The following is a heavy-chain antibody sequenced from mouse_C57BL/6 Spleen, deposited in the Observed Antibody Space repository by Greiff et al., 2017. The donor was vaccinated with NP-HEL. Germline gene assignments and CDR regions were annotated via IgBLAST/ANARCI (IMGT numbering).Heavy chain of an antibody. J-gene: IGHJ1*03. Sequence: VKLQESGPGLVQPSQSLSITCTVSGFSLTSYGVHWVRQSPGKGLEWLGVIWRGGSTDYNAAFMSRLSITKDNSKSQVFFKMNSLQADDTAIYYCAKGWDGWYFDVWGTGTTVTVSS. CDR3: AKGWDGWYFDV. CDR1: GFSLTSYG. D-gene: IGHD4-1*01. CDR2: IWRGGST. V-gene: IGHV2-5*01.